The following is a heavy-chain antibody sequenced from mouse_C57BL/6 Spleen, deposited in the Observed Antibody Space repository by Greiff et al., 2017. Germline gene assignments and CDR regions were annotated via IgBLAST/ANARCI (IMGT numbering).Heavy chain of an antibody. Sequence: QVQLQQSGAELVRPGTSVKVSCKASGYAFTNYLIEWVKQRPGQGLEWIGVINPGSGGTNYNEKFKGKATLTADKSPSTAYMQLSSLTSEDSAVYFCARSVTTVVARDYWGQGTTLTVSS. CDR1: GYAFTNYL. D-gene: IGHD1-1*01. CDR3: ARSVTTVVARDY. J-gene: IGHJ2*01. V-gene: IGHV1-54*01. CDR2: INPGSGGT.